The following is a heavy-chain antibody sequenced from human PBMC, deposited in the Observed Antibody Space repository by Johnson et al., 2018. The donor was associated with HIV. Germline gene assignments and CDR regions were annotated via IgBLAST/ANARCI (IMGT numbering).Heavy chain of an antibody. CDR3: ARDPLICTGDVCRYWYFDL. D-gene: IGHD2-8*02. V-gene: IGHV3-30*03. CDR1: GFTFSSYG. CDR2: ISYDGSNK. J-gene: IGHJ3*01. Sequence: QVQLVESGGGVVQPGRSLRLSCAASGFTFSSYGMHWVRQAPGKGLEWVAVISYDGSNKYYADSVKGRFTISRDNSKNSLSLQMNSLRAEDTAIYYCARDPLICTGDVCRYWYFDLWGQGTMVTVSS.